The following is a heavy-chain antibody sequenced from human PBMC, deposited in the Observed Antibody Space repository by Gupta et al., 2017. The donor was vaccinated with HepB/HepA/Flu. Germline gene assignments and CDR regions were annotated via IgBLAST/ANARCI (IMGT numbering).Heavy chain of an antibody. CDR3: AREGAWGNWYFDL. D-gene: IGHD7-27*01. Sequence: QVQLVESGGGTVQPGRSLRLSCAASGFTFNRHGMHWGRQAPGKGLEWVSVVGGDGATKFDADHVKGQFTISRDNSMNTLYLQMNSLRVEDTAVYYCAREGAWGNWYFDLWGRGTLVTVSS. CDR1: GFTFNRHG. V-gene: IGHV3-33*08. J-gene: IGHJ2*01. CDR2: VGGDGATK.